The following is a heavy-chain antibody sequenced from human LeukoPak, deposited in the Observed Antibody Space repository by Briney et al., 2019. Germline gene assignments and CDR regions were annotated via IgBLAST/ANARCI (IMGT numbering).Heavy chain of an antibody. V-gene: IGHV1-46*03. Sequence: ASVKVSCKASGYTFTRYYMHWVRQAPGQGLERMATINPSGGSTSYAQKFQGRVTMTRDTSTSTVYMELSSLRSEDTAVYYCASAYCGGDCYGSRGLSADYWGQGTLVTVSS. CDR1: GYTFTRYY. J-gene: IGHJ4*02. D-gene: IGHD2-21*01. CDR2: INPSGGST. CDR3: ASAYCGGDCYGSRGLSADY.